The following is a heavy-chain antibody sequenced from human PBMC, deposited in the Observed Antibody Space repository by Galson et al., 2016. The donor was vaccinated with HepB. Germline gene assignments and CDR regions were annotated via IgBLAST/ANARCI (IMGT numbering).Heavy chain of an antibody. V-gene: IGHV3-53*01. D-gene: IGHD1-26*01. J-gene: IGHJ6*03. Sequence: SLRLSCAASGFSVSKNYIMWVRQAPGRGLKWVSVIYTTGETYYEDSVKGRFTISRDDSKNMVDLHMNSGRADDSAHEGWARELDRKEAGRDGGGRGTT. CDR2: IYTTGET. CDR3: ARELDRKEAGRDG. CDR1: GFSVSKNY.